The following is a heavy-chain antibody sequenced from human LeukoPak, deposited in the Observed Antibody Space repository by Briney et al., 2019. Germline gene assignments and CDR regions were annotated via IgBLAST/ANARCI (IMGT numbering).Heavy chain of an antibody. J-gene: IGHJ4*02. CDR3: AREHSGSYIFDY. CDR1: GGSISSGDYY. Sequence: PSQTLSLTCTVSGGSISSGDYYWSWIRQPPGKGLEWIGYIYYSGSTYYNPSLKSRVTISVDTSKNQFSLKLSSVTAADTAVYYCAREHSGSYIFDYWGQGTLVTVSS. D-gene: IGHD1-26*01. CDR2: IYYSGST. V-gene: IGHV4-30-4*08.